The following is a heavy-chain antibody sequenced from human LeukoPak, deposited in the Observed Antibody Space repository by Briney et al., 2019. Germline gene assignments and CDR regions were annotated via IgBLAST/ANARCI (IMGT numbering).Heavy chain of an antibody. CDR1: GVSISNYY. Sequence: SETLSLTCTVSGVSISNYYWSWIRQPPGKRLEWIGYIYNSGSANYNPSLKSRVTISVDTSKNQFSLKPSSVTAADTAIYYCARQYYSASGSSHVGAYDFWGQGTLVTVSS. D-gene: IGHD3-10*01. J-gene: IGHJ4*02. CDR3: ARQYYSASGSSHVGAYDF. V-gene: IGHV4-59*01. CDR2: IYNSGSA.